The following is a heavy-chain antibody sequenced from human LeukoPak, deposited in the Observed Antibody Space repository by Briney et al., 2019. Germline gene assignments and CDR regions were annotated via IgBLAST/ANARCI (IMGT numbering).Heavy chain of an antibody. J-gene: IGHJ3*02. D-gene: IGHD5-24*01. Sequence: GESLKISCKGSGYSFTSYWIGWVRQMPGKGLEWMGIIYPGDSDTRYSPSFQGQVTISADKSISTAYLQWSSLKASDTAMYYCARRGNGYNWEDAFDIWGQGTMVTVSS. CDR2: IYPGDSDT. CDR1: GYSFTSYW. CDR3: ARRGNGYNWEDAFDI. V-gene: IGHV5-51*01.